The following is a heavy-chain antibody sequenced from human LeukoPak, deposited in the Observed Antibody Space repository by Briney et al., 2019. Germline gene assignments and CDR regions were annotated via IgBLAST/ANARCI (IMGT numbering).Heavy chain of an antibody. J-gene: IGHJ4*02. V-gene: IGHV3-11*01. Sequence: GGSLRLSCAASGFTFSGYYMSWVRQAPGKGLEWVSYISSGGITIYYADSVKGRFTISRDNAKNSLYLQMNSLRAEDTAVYCCATGYSSGWYWGQGTLVTVSS. CDR1: GFTFSGYY. CDR2: ISSGGITI. D-gene: IGHD6-19*01. CDR3: ATGYSSGWY.